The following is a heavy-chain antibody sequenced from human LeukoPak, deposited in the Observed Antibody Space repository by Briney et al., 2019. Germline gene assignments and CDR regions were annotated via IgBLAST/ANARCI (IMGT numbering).Heavy chain of an antibody. D-gene: IGHD3-10*01. CDR1: GFIFNDFW. J-gene: IGHJ3*02. V-gene: IGHV3-7*01. CDR3: ARVRGSGSYYTDDAFDI. CDR2: IRQDGGAK. Sequence: GGSLRLSCTASGFIFNDFWMSWVRQAPGEGLEWVANIRQDGGAKNYVDSVKGRFTISRDNAKNSLYLQMNSLRAEDTAVYYCARVRGSGSYYTDDAFDIWGQGTMVTVSS.